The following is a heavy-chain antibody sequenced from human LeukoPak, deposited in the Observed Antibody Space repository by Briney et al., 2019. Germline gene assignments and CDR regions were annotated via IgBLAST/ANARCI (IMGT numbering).Heavy chain of an antibody. D-gene: IGHD2-21*02. V-gene: IGHV3-48*03. CDR3: ARERIRCRGDCNDD. CDR1: GFTFSSYE. Sequence: GGSLRLSCAASGFTFSSYEMNWVRQTRGKGLEWVSYIGTGNNKHYAESIKGRFTTSRDDANNALYLHMDSLKAEDTAVYYCARERIRCRGDCNDDWGQGTLVTVSS. J-gene: IGHJ4*02. CDR2: IGTGNNK.